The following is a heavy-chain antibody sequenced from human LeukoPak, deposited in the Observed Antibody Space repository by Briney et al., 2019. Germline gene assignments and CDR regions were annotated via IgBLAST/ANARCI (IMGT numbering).Heavy chain of an antibody. V-gene: IGHV3-74*01. CDR3: TPG. CDR1: GFTFSNYW. CDR2: INGDGTVT. Sequence: GGSLRLACAVSGFTFSNYWMHWVRQAPGKGLVWVSRINGDGTVTFYADSVKGRFTISRDNAKNTLSLQMNSLRAEDTAVYYCTPGGGRGTLVTVSS. J-gene: IGHJ4*02. D-gene: IGHD3-10*01.